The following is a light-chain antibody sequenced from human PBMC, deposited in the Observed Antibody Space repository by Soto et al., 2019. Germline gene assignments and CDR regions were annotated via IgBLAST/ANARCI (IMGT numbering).Light chain of an antibody. CDR3: SSYTRSTTLKVL. J-gene: IGLJ2*01. CDR2: EVS. Sequence: QSVLTQPASVSGSHGQAITISGTGTSRDDGGYKYVSWYQQHPGKVPKLMIYEVSNRPAGVSNRFSGSKSGNTASLSISGLQAEDEAEYYCSSYTRSTTLKVLVCGGTKLTVL. V-gene: IGLV2-14*01. CDR1: SRDDGGYKY.